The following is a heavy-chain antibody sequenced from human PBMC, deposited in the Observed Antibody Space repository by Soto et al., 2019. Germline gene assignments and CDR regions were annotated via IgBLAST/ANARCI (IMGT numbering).Heavy chain of an antibody. CDR1: AFTFNNYA. D-gene: IGHD3-22*01. J-gene: IGHJ4*02. CDR2: IGGSGRTT. Sequence: GGSLRLSCAASAFTFNNYAMSWVRQAPGKGLEWVSGIGGSGRTTYYADSVRGRFTISRDNSNNTLFLQMNSLRAEDTAVYYCAKSRYSDSSGDFYDYWGQGTLVTVSS. CDR3: AKSRYSDSSGDFYDY. V-gene: IGHV3-23*01.